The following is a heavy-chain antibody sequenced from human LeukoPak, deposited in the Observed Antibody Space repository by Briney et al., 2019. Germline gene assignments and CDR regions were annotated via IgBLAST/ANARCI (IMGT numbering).Heavy chain of an antibody. V-gene: IGHV3-23*01. Sequence: GGSLRLSCAASGFTFSSYAMSWVRQAPGKGLEWVSAISGSGGSTYYADSVKGRFTISRDNSKNTLYLQMNSLRAEDTAVYYRAKEVTMVRGVILDYWGQGTLVTVSS. CDR2: ISGSGGST. D-gene: IGHD3-10*01. CDR1: GFTFSSYA. CDR3: AKEVTMVRGVILDY. J-gene: IGHJ4*02.